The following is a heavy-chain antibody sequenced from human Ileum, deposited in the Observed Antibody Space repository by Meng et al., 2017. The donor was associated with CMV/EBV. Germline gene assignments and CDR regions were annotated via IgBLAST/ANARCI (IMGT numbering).Heavy chain of an antibody. CDR3: ARSNWNFEYDY. Sequence: SETLSLTCTVSGGSVSSGSYYWSGIRQPPGKGLEWIEYIYYSGSTNYNPSLKSRVTISVDTSKNQFSLKPSSVTAADTAVYYCARSNWNFEYDYWGQGTLVTVSS. V-gene: IGHV4-61*01. D-gene: IGHD1-7*01. CDR1: GGSVSSGSYY. CDR2: IYYSGST. J-gene: IGHJ4*01.